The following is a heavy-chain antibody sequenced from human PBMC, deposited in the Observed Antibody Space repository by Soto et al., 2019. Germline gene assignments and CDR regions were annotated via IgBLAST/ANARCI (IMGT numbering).Heavy chain of an antibody. CDR3: ARGPMSCTSSSCPYFSDY. CDR2: MNPNSGNT. V-gene: IGHV1-8*01. J-gene: IGHJ4*02. CDR1: GYTFTNYD. D-gene: IGHD2-2*01. Sequence: QVQLVQSGAEVKQPGASVKVSCKASGYTFTNYDINWVRQATGQGLEWMGWMNPNSGNTGYAQKLQGRVTITRSTSMSTASMELSSLRSEDTAVYYCARGPMSCTSSSCPYFSDYWAQGTLVTVSS.